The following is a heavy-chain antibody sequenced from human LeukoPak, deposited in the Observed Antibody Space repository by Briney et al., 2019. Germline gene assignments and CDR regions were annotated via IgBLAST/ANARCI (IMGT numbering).Heavy chain of an antibody. V-gene: IGHV3-48*02. Sequence: GGSLRLSCAASGFTFSTYSMKWVRQAPGKGLEWVSYISSSSGTIYYADSVKGRFTISRDNAKNSLYLQMNGLRDEDTAVYYCAKMGSDWSGYDAFDMWGQGTMVTVSS. D-gene: IGHD3-3*01. CDR2: ISSSSGTI. CDR1: GFTFSTYS. J-gene: IGHJ3*02. CDR3: AKMGSDWSGYDAFDM.